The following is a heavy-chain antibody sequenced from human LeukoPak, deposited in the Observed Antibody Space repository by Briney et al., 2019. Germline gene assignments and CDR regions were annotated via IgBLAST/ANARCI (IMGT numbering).Heavy chain of an antibody. CDR1: GGSISSSSYY. CDR2: IYYSGNT. J-gene: IGHJ3*02. Sequence: SETLSLTCTVSGGSISSSSYYWGWIRQPPGKGLEWIGSIYYSGNTYYNPSLQSRVTISVDTSKNQFSLKLSSVTAADTAVYNCARQGAGGRAFDIWGQGTMVTVSS. CDR3: ARQGAGGRAFDI. V-gene: IGHV4-39*01. D-gene: IGHD1-26*01.